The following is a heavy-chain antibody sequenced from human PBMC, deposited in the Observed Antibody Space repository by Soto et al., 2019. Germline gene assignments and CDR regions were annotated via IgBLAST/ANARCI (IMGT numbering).Heavy chain of an antibody. Sequence: SETLSLTCTVSGGSVNTAPYHWSWIRQSPRNGLEWIGNIYYTGRTNYNPSFESRVAISLDTSNNQFSLRLTSLTAADTAVYFCARDHHSYYDTSGYYPYFDFWGQGTLVTVSS. V-gene: IGHV4-61*01. D-gene: IGHD3-22*01. CDR3: ARDHHSYYDTSGYYPYFDF. CDR1: GGSVNTAPYH. CDR2: IYYTGRT. J-gene: IGHJ4*02.